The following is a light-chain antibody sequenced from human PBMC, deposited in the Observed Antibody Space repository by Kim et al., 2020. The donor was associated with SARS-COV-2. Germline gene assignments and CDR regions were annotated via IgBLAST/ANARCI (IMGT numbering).Light chain of an antibody. V-gene: IGLV6-57*03. Sequence: GKTVTISGIRSGGSIASNYVQWYQQRPGSAPTSVIYGDNQRASGVPDRFSGSIDSSSNSASLTISGLKTEDEADYYGQSYDSNTRVFGGGTQLTVL. CDR1: GGSIASNY. CDR3: QSYDSNTRV. CDR2: GDN. J-gene: IGLJ3*02.